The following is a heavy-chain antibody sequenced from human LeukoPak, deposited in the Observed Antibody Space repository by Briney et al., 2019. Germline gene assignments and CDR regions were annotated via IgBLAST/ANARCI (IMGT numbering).Heavy chain of an antibody. CDR2: IRYDGSNK. D-gene: IGHD3-22*01. V-gene: IGHV3-30*02. J-gene: IGHJ4*02. CDR1: GFTFSSYG. CDR3: ARGNYDSSGYYYSAFDY. Sequence: GGSLRLSCAASGFTFSSYGMHWVRQAPGKGLEWVAFIRYDGSNKYYADSVKGRFTISRDNSKSTLYLQMNSLRAEDTAVFYCARGNYDSSGYYYSAFDYWGQGTLVTVSS.